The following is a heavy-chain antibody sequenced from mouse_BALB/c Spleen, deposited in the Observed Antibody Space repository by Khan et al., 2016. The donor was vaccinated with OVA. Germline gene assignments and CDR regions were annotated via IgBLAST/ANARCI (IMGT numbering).Heavy chain of an antibody. CDR1: GFTFTNYG. CDR2: INTYTGEP. Sequence: QIQLVPSGPELKKPGETVKISCKASGFTFTNYGMNWVKQAPGKGLKWMGWINTYTGEPTYGDDFKGRFALSLETSASTAYLQINNLVNEDMATYFCARISSYWYSDFWGAGTTVTVSS. CDR3: ARISSYWYSDF. V-gene: IGHV9-1*02. J-gene: IGHJ1*01. D-gene: IGHD6-2*01.